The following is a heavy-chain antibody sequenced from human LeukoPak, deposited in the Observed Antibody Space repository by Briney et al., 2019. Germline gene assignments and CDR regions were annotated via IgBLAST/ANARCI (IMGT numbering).Heavy chain of an antibody. V-gene: IGHV3-30*14. Sequence: GGSLRLSCAASGFTFSSYAMHWVRQAPGKGLEWVAVISYDGSNKYYADSVKGRFTISRDNSKNTLYLQMNSLRAEDTAVYYCARDDPLTSFDYWGQGTLVTVSS. J-gene: IGHJ4*02. D-gene: IGHD3-9*01. CDR1: GFTFSSYA. CDR3: ARDDPLTSFDY. CDR2: ISYDGSNK.